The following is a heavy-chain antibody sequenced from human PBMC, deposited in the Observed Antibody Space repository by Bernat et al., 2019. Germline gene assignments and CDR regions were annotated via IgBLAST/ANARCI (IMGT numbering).Heavy chain of an antibody. CDR1: GGTFSSYA. CDR3: ARSVSGWYFTGYYYYGMDV. CDR2: IIPIFGTA. Sequence: QVQLVQSGAEVKKPGSSVKVSCKASGGTFSSYAISWVRQAPGQGLEWMGGIIPIFGTANYAQKFQGRVTITADESTSTAYMGLSRLGCEDTAVYYCARSVSGWYFTGYYYYGMDVWGQGTTVTVSS. V-gene: IGHV1-69*01. D-gene: IGHD6-19*01. J-gene: IGHJ6*02.